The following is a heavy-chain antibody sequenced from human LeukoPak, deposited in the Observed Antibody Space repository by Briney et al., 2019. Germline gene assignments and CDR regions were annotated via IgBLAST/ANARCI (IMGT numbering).Heavy chain of an antibody. Sequence: GGSLRLSCAASGFTFSSYWMSWVRQAPGKGLEWVANIKQDGSEKYYVDSVKGRFTISRDNAKSSLYLQMNSLRAEDTAVYYCARGRLGTWFGELKAWGQGTLVTVSS. CDR1: GFTFSSYW. D-gene: IGHD3-10*01. V-gene: IGHV3-7*01. CDR3: ARGRLGTWFGELKA. CDR2: IKQDGSEK. J-gene: IGHJ5*02.